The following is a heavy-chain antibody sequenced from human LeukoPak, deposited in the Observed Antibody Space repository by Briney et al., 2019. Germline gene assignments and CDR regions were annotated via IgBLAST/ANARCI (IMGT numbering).Heavy chain of an antibody. Sequence: SETLSLTCAVYGGSFSGYYWSWIRQPPGKGLEWIGEINHSGSTNYNPSLKSRVTISVDKSKNQFSLKLSSVTAADTAVYYCARGSIRGSYGVGSFDYWGQGTLVTVSS. V-gene: IGHV4-34*01. CDR1: GGSFSGYY. CDR3: ARGSIRGSYGVGSFDY. D-gene: IGHD1-26*01. CDR2: INHSGST. J-gene: IGHJ4*02.